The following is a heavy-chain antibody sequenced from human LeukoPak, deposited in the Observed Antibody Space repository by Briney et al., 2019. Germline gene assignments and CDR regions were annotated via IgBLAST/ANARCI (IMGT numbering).Heavy chain of an antibody. CDR3: AKVPPGNGDYYY. CDR2: INSDGSST. V-gene: IGHV3-74*01. CDR1: GFTFSSYW. Sequence: GGSLRLSCAASGFTFSSYWMHWVRQAPGKGLVWVSRINSDGSSTSYADSVKGRFTISRDNSKNTLYLQMNSLRAEDTAVYYCAKVPPGNGDYYYWGQGTLVTVSS. J-gene: IGHJ4*02. D-gene: IGHD4-17*01.